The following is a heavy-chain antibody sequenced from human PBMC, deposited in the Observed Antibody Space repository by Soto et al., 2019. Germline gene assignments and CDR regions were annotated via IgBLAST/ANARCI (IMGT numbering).Heavy chain of an antibody. D-gene: IGHD7-27*01. J-gene: IGHJ5*02. V-gene: IGHV4-39*01. CDR2: IYYSGST. CDR3: ARHHTGGDREAFLPDWFDP. CDR1: GGSISSSSYY. Sequence: DTLSLTCTVSGGSISSSSYYWGWIRQPPGKGLEWIGSIYYSGSTYYNVSLKSRVTIEVDTSKSRFSLKLTSVTPADTAVYYCARHHTGGDREAFLPDWFDPWGQETRVTVSS.